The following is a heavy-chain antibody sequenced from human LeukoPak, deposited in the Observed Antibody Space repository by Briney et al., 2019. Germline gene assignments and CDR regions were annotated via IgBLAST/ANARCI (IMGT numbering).Heavy chain of an antibody. Sequence: PGRSLRLSCAASGFTFDDYAMHWVRQAPGKGLEWVLGISWNSGSIGYADSVKGRFTISRDNAKNSLYLQMNSLRAEDTALYYCAKDRDAAGRYYFDYWGQGTLVTVSS. CDR3: AKDRDAAGRYYFDY. CDR2: ISWNSGSI. CDR1: GFTFDDYA. V-gene: IGHV3-9*01. J-gene: IGHJ4*02. D-gene: IGHD6-13*01.